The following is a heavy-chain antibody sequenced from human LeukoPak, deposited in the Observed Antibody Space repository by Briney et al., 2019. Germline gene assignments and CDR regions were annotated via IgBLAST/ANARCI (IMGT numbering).Heavy chain of an antibody. Sequence: SVTVSCKASGYTFTGYYLHWVRQAPGHGLEGMEWINPNSGGTNYAQKFHGRVAMTRDTSISTSYMELSRLTSDDTAVNDCARDLRSGYYDYWGQGTLVTVSS. CDR3: ARDLRSGYYDY. CDR1: GYTFTGYY. D-gene: IGHD3-3*01. CDR2: INPNSGGT. V-gene: IGHV1-2*02. J-gene: IGHJ4*02.